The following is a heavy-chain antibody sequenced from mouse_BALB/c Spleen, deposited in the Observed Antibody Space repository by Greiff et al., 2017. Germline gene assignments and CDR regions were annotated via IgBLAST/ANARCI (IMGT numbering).Heavy chain of an antibody. Sequence: VQLQESGAELVRPGTSVKISCKASGYTFTNYWLGWVKQRPGHGLEWIGDIYPGGGYTNYNEKFKGKATLTADTSSSTAYMQLSSLTSEDSAVYFCALTGNAMDYWGQGTSVTVSS. CDR2: IYPGGGYT. CDR1: GYTFTNYW. D-gene: IGHD4-1*01. CDR3: ALTGNAMDY. J-gene: IGHJ4*01. V-gene: IGHV1-63*02.